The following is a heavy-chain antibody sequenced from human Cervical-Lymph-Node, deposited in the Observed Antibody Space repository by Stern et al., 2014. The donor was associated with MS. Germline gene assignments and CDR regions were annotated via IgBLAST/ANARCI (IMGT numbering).Heavy chain of an antibody. Sequence: QVTLKESGPVLVKPTETLTLTCTVSGFSLSYDGTGVSWIRQPPGRALEWLAHIFSSDEKSYNTSLKSRLTISKDTYKSQVVLTLTNTDPVDTATYYCARSYRYNYGLDVWGQGTTVTVSS. J-gene: IGHJ6*02. V-gene: IGHV2-26*01. CDR3: ARSYRYNYGLDV. CDR2: IFSSDEK. D-gene: IGHD1-14*01. CDR1: GFSLSYDGTG.